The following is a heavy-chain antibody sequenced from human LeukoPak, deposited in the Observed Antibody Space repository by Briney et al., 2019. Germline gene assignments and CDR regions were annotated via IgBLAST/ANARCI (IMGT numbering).Heavy chain of an antibody. Sequence: GGSLRLSCAASGFTFSGAWMTWVRQAPGKGPEWVGRIKSKADGATIDYAALVKGRFTISRDDSENTLYLQMNSLKTEDTAVYYCTADVPGVGYGELDYWGQGTLVTVSS. D-gene: IGHD4-17*01. CDR1: GFTFSGAW. J-gene: IGHJ4*02. CDR3: TADVPGVGYGELDY. V-gene: IGHV3-15*01. CDR2: IKSKADGATI.